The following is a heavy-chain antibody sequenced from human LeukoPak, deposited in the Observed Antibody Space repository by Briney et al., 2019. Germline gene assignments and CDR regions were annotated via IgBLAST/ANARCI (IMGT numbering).Heavy chain of an antibody. J-gene: IGHJ6*03. V-gene: IGHV4-59*01. CDR1: GGSISSYY. CDR3: ARFGSRRLVRGYYYYMDA. D-gene: IGHD2-8*02. Sequence: SETLSLTCTVSGGSISSYYWSWIRQPPGKGLEWIGYIYYSGSTNYNPSLKSRVTISVDTSKNQFSLRLSSVTAADTAVYYCARFGSRRLVRGYYYYMDAWGKGTTVTVSS. CDR2: IYYSGST.